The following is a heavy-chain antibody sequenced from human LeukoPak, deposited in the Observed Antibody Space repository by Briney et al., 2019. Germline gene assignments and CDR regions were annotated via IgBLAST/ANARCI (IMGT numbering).Heavy chain of an antibody. Sequence: GGSLRLSCAASGFTFSSYSMNWVRQAPGKGLEWVSSISSSSSYIYYADSVKGRFTISRDNAKSSLYLQMNSLRAEDTAVYYCARDQVKDFDYWGQGTLVTVSS. J-gene: IGHJ4*02. CDR1: GFTFSSYS. D-gene: IGHD4-23*01. CDR3: ARDQVKDFDY. CDR2: ISSSSSYI. V-gene: IGHV3-21*01.